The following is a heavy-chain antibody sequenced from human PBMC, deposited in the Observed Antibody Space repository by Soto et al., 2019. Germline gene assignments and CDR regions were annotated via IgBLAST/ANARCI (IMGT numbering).Heavy chain of an antibody. CDR2: TYYRSKWYN. CDR1: GDSVSSNSAA. J-gene: IGHJ4*02. CDR3: ARWGRYCSGGSCYSRVYYFDY. D-gene: IGHD2-15*01. V-gene: IGHV6-1*01. Sequence: SQTLSLTCAISGDSVSSNSAAWNWIRQSPSRGLEWLGRTYYRSKWYNDYAVSVKSRITINPDTSKNQFSLQLNSVTPEDTAVYYCARWGRYCSGGSCYSRVYYFDYWGQGTLVTVSS.